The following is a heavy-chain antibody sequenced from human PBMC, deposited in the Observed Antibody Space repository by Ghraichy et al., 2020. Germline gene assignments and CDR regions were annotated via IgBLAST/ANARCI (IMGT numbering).Heavy chain of an antibody. J-gene: IGHJ4*02. CDR3: AKQSTYEYGDYNYYFDN. Sequence: LSLTCAASEFTFSSFGMHWVRQAPGKGLEWVAMIAHDGSSKYYADSVKGRFTISRDNSKNAVFLQLNSLRLEDTAVYFCAKQSTYEYGDYNYYFDNWGQGTLVAISS. V-gene: IGHV3-30*18. D-gene: IGHD4-17*01. CDR1: EFTFSSFG. CDR2: IAHDGSSK.